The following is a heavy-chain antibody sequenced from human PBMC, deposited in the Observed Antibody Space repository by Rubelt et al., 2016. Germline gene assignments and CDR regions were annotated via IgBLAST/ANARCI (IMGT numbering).Heavy chain of an antibody. V-gene: IGHV3-7*04. D-gene: IGHD3-3*01. J-gene: IGHJ4*02. Sequence: EVQLVESGGGLVQPGGSLRLSCAASGFTFSGHWMSWVRQVPGKGLEWVANIKLDGSEKYYVDSVKGRFTISRANAKNSLYLQMNSLRAEDTAVYYCARVNYDFWSGYYSGTDYWGQGTLVTVSS. CDR3: ARVNYDFWSGYYSGTDY. CDR2: IKLDGSEK. CDR1: GFTFSGHW.